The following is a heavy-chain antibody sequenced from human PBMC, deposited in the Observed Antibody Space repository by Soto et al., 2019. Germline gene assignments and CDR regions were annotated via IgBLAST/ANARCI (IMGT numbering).Heavy chain of an antibody. Sequence: QVQLVESGGGVVQPGRSLRLSCAASGFTFSSYAMHWVRQAPGKGLEWVAVISYDGSNKYYADSVKGRFTISRDNSKNTLYLQMNSLRAEDTAVYYCARGKEPAMVQSDTWHFDYWGQGTLVTVSS. CDR3: ARGKEPAMVQSDTWHFDY. D-gene: IGHD5-18*01. CDR2: ISYDGSNK. J-gene: IGHJ4*02. CDR1: GFTFSSYA. V-gene: IGHV3-30-3*01.